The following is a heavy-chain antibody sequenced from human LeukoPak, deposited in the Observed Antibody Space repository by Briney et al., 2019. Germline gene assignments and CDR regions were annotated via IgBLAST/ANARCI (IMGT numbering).Heavy chain of an antibody. Sequence: GGSLRLSCAASGFTFSSYWMSWVRQAPGKGLEWVANIKQDGSEKYYVDSVKGRFTISRDNAKNSLYLQMNSLRAEDTAVYYCARDRGGYCSSTSCYRGYWGQGTLVTVSS. J-gene: IGHJ4*02. CDR1: GFTFSSYW. V-gene: IGHV3-7*01. CDR2: IKQDGSEK. CDR3: ARDRGGYCSSTSCYRGY. D-gene: IGHD2-2*02.